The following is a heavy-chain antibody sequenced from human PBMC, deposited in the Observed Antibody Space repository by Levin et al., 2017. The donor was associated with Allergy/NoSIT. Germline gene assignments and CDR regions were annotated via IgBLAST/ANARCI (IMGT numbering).Heavy chain of an antibody. CDR1: GGSISSTSYL. Sequence: SETLSLTCTVSGGSISSTSYLWVWIRQPPGTGLEWIGSIYYSGTTYSNPSLKSRVTISVDTSKNQFSLWLNSVTAADTAVYYCARYMKVSGSYTFDVWGQGTMVTVSS. CDR3: ARYMKVSGSYTFDV. V-gene: IGHV4-39*01. D-gene: IGHD3-10*01. CDR2: IYYSGTT. J-gene: IGHJ3*01.